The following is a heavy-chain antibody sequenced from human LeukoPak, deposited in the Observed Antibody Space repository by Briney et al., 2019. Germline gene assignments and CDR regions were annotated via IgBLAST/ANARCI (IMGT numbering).Heavy chain of an antibody. D-gene: IGHD3-16*01. V-gene: IGHV4-39*01. Sequence: SETLSLTCTVSGGSISSGTYYWGWIRQPPGKGLEWIGSIYYSGSTHYNPSLESRLTISVDTSKNQFSLKLSSVTAADTSVYYCARRGGTLFGNAFDIWGQGTMVTVSS. J-gene: IGHJ3*02. CDR3: ARRGGTLFGNAFDI. CDR1: GGSISSGTYY. CDR2: IYYSGST.